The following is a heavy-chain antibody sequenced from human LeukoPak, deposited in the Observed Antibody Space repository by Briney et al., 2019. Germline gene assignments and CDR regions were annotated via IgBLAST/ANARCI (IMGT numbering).Heavy chain of an antibody. V-gene: IGHV3-7*01. Sequence: PGGSLRLSCAASGFTFSSYCMHWVRQAPGKGLEWVANIKKDGSEKYYVASGNGRFTTSKDNAKTSLYLQMNSLRAEDTAVYYCARHLSGVTGYTYGRGIDYWGQGTLVTVSS. J-gene: IGHJ4*02. CDR2: IKKDGSEK. CDR1: GFTFSSYC. D-gene: IGHD5-18*01. CDR3: ARHLSGVTGYTYGRGIDY.